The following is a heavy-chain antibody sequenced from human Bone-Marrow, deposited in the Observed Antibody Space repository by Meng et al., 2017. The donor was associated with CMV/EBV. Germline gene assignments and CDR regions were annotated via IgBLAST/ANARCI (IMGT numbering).Heavy chain of an antibody. CDR3: ASVGGYCSSTSCPFDAFDI. CDR1: GFSLSTSGVG. D-gene: IGHD2-2*01. J-gene: IGHJ3*02. Sequence: SGPTLVKPTQTLTLTCTFSGFSLSTSGVGVGWIRQPPGKALEWLALIYWNDDKRYSPSLKSRLTITKDTSKNQLVLTMTNMDPVDTATYYCASVGGYCSSTSCPFDAFDIWGQGTMVTVSS. CDR2: IYWNDDK. V-gene: IGHV2-5*01.